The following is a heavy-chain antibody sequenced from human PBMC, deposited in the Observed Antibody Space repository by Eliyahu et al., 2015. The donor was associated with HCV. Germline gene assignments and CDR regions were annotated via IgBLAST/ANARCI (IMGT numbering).Heavy chain of an antibody. J-gene: IGHJ4*02. CDR1: GFTFSXAW. Sequence: EVQLVESGGGLVKPGGSLRLXCAASGFTFSXAWMNWVRQAPGKGLEWVGRIKSKTDGGTTDYAAPVKGRFTISRDDSKNTLYLQMNSLKTEDTAVYYCTTISPSRHGYGDYWGQGTLVTVSS. V-gene: IGHV3-15*07. D-gene: IGHD5-18*01. CDR3: TTISPSRHGYGDY. CDR2: IKSKTDGGTT.